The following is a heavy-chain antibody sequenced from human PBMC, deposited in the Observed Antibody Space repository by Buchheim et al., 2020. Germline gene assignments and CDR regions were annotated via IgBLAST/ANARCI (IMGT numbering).Heavy chain of an antibody. CDR1: GGSITSSHW. CDR3: ARDPSSSATFDS. J-gene: IGHJ5*01. D-gene: IGHD2-2*01. V-gene: IGHV4-4*02. CDR2: IYHTGST. Sequence: QVQLQESGPGLVKPSGTLSLTCAVSGGSITSSHWWTWVRQPPGKGLEWIGEIYHTGSTNYRPSLASRVTILVDRSKHQFSLTRRSVTAADTGFYYCARDPSSSATFDSWGQGTL.